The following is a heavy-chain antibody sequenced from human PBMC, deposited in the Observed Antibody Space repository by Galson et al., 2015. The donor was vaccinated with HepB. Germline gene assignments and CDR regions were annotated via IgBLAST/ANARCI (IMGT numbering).Heavy chain of an antibody. V-gene: IGHV5-51*01. Sequence: QSGAEVKKPGESLKISCKGSGYSFTSYWIGWVRQMPGKGLEWMGIIYPGDSDTRYSPSFQGQVTISADKSISTAYLQWSSLKASDTAMYYCARPRRLAYCGGDCSWGWFDPWGQGTLVTVSS. J-gene: IGHJ5*02. CDR1: GYSFTSYW. D-gene: IGHD2-21*02. CDR2: IYPGDSDT. CDR3: ARPRRLAYCGGDCSWGWFDP.